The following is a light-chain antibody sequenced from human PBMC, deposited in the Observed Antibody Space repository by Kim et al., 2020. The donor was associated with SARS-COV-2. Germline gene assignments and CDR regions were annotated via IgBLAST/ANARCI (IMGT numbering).Light chain of an antibody. V-gene: IGKV3D-15*01. CDR1: HSVAGK. J-gene: IGKJ4*01. Sequence: SPGEGATLSCRASHSVAGKLAWYQQKPGQAPRLLIYGASVRATGIPARFSGSGSGTEFTLTISSLQSEDFAVYYCQEYNSWPALSFGGGTKVDIK. CDR3: QEYNSWPALS. CDR2: GAS.